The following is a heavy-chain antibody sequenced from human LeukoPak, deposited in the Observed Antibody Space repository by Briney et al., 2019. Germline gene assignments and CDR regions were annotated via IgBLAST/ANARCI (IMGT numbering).Heavy chain of an antibody. V-gene: IGHV1-69*01. J-gene: IGHJ4*02. CDR2: IIPIFGTT. Sequence: SVKVSCKASGGTFSSYAISWVRQAPGQGLEWMGGIIPIFGTTNYAQKFQGRVTITADESTSTAYMELSSLRSEDTAVYYCARDRPFTYYYDSSGYGLDVWGQGTLVTVSS. CDR1: GGTFSSYA. D-gene: IGHD3-22*01. CDR3: ARDRPFTYYYDSSGYGLDV.